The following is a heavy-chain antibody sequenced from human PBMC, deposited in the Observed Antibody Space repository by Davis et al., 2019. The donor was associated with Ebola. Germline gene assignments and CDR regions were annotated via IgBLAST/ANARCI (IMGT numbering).Heavy chain of an antibody. CDR2: IYYSGIT. J-gene: IGHJ5*02. V-gene: IGHV4-39*01. CDR3: ASGATIFGVVTLNWFDP. CDR1: GGSIISSSSY. D-gene: IGHD3-3*01. Sequence: SETLSLTCTVSGGSIISSSSYWGWIRQPPRKGLEWIGSIYYSGITYYNPSLKSRVTISVDTSKNQFSLKLSSVTAADTAVYYCASGATIFGVVTLNWFDPWGQGTLVTVSS.